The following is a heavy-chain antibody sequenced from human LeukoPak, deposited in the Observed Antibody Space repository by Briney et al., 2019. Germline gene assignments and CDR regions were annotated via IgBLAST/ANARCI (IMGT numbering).Heavy chain of an antibody. D-gene: IGHD1-26*01. V-gene: IGHV4-30-4*08. Sequence: SQTLSLTCTVSGGSISSGDYYWSWIRQPPGKGLEWIGYIYYSGSTYYNPSLKSRVTISVDTSKNQFSLKLSSVTAADTAVYYCASKVGAGPFRYFDLWGRGTLVTVSS. CDR3: ASKVGAGPFRYFDL. CDR1: GGSISSGDYY. CDR2: IYYSGST. J-gene: IGHJ2*01.